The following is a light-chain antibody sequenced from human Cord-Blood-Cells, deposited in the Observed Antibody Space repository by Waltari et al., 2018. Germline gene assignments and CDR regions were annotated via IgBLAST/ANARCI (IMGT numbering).Light chain of an antibody. V-gene: IGKV1-5*01. CDR2: DAS. J-gene: IGKJ2*01. CDR3: QQYNSDSPYT. CDR1: QSIRSW. Sequence: DIQMNQSPSTLSASVGDRVTITCRASQSIRSWLAWYQQKPGKAPKLLIYDASSLESGVPSMFSGSGSGTECTRTISGLQPDDFATYYCQQYNSDSPYTFDQGTKLEIK.